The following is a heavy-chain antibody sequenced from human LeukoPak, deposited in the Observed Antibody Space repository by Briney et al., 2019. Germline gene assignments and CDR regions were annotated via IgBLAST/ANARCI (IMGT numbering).Heavy chain of an antibody. CDR1: GGSITSYY. Sequence: SETLSLTCTVSGGSITSYYWSWIRQTPGKGLEWIGYIYYSGSTNYNPSLKSRVTISVDTSKNQFSLKLSSVTAADTAVYYCARALYCSGTSCYIFAFDIWGQGTMVTVSS. D-gene: IGHD2-2*02. V-gene: IGHV4-59*08. CDR2: IYYSGST. J-gene: IGHJ3*02. CDR3: ARALYCSGTSCYIFAFDI.